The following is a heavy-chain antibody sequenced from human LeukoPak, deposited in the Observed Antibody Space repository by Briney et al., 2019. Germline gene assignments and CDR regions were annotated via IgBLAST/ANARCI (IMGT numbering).Heavy chain of an antibody. V-gene: IGHV3-20*01. CDR1: GFTFSSYA. Sequence: PGGSLRLSCAASGFTFSSYAMSWVRQIPGKGLEWVAGITWNGGSTDYAVSVRGRFTISRDNAKKSVYLQMNSLRAEDAALYHCARDGKRVTTQFYYYGIDLWGQGTTVTVSS. CDR2: ITWNGGST. CDR3: ARDGKRVTTQFYYYGIDL. D-gene: IGHD3-3*01. J-gene: IGHJ6*02.